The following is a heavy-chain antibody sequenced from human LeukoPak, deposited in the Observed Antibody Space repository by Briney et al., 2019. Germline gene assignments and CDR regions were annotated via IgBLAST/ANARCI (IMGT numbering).Heavy chain of an antibody. CDR1: GGSISSSSYY. Sequence: SETLSLTCTVSGGSISSSSYYWGWIRQPPGKGLEWIGSIYYSGSTYYNPSLKSRVTISVDTSKNQFSLKLSSVTAADTAVYYCARWSGHSMDAFDIWGQGTMVTVSS. J-gene: IGHJ3*02. V-gene: IGHV4-39*01. CDR3: ARWSGHSMDAFDI. D-gene: IGHD3-3*01. CDR2: IYYSGST.